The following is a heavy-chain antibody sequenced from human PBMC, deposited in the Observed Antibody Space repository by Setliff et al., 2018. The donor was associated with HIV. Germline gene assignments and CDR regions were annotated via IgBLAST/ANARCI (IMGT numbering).Heavy chain of an antibody. Sequence: ETLSLTCTVSGGSISNYYWSWIRQPPGKGLEWLAHIFSNDEKSYSTSLKSRLTISKDTSKSQVVLTMTNMDPVDTATYYCARGTFFGVVIGNYYMDVWGKGTTVTVSS. V-gene: IGHV2-26*01. CDR1: GGSISNYYW. CDR2: IFSNDEK. J-gene: IGHJ6*03. D-gene: IGHD3-3*01. CDR3: ARGTFFGVVIGNYYMDV.